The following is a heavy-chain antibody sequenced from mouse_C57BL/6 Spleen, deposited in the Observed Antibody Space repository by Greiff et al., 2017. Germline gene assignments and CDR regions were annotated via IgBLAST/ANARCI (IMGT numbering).Heavy chain of an antibody. D-gene: IGHD2-4*01. J-gene: IGHJ2*01. CDR3: ARGGYYDYFDY. CDR2: ISPSSGYT. Sequence: QVQLQQSGAELAKPGASVKLSCKASGYTFTSYWMHWVNQRPGQGLEWIGYISPSSGYTKYDQKFKDKATLTADKSSSTAYMQLSSLTYEDTAVYYCARGGYYDYFDYWGQGTTLTVSS. V-gene: IGHV1-7*01. CDR1: GYTFTSYW.